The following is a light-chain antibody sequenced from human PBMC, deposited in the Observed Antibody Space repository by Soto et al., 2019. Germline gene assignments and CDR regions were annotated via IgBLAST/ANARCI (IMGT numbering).Light chain of an antibody. Sequence: EIVLTQSPVTLSVSPGERATLSCRASQSITTTLVGYQQKPGLPPRLLIYGASIRATGVPDRFSGSGSGTEFTLTISSLQSEDFAVYYCQQYNNWVTFGGGTKVDIK. CDR2: GAS. J-gene: IGKJ4*01. CDR3: QQYNNWVT. V-gene: IGKV3-15*01. CDR1: QSITTT.